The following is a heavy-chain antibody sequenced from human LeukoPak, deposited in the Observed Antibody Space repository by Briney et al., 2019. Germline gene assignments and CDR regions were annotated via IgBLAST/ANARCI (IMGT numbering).Heavy chain of an antibody. CDR2: ISSSGSTI. Sequence: GGSLRLSCAASGFTFSDYYMSWIRQAPGKGLEWVSYISSSGSTIYYADSVKGRFTISRDNAKNSLYLQMNSLRAEDTAVYYCARQGYSSSWYAPYYYYYMDVWGKGTTVTIS. J-gene: IGHJ6*03. CDR3: ARQGYSSSWYAPYYYYYMDV. D-gene: IGHD6-13*01. CDR1: GFTFSDYY. V-gene: IGHV3-11*01.